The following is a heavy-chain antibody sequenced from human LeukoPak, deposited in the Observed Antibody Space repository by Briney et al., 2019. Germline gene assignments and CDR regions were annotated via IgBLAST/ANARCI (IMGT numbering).Heavy chain of an antibody. V-gene: IGHV1-18*01. CDR3: ARERGSGSYEGLDAFDI. D-gene: IGHD1-26*01. CDR1: GYSFTNYG. J-gene: IGHJ3*02. Sequence: ASLKVSCMASGYSFTNYGITWVRQAPGQGPEWMGWISSYNGYTKYAQKFQGRVTMTIDRFTNTAYVELRSLRSEDTAVYYCARERGSGSYEGLDAFDIWGQGTMVTVSS. CDR2: ISSYNGYT.